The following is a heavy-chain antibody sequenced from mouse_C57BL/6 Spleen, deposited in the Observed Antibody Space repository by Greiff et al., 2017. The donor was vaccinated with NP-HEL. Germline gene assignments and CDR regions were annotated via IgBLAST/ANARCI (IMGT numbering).Heavy chain of an antibody. CDR1: GFNIKDYY. J-gene: IGHJ3*01. V-gene: IGHV14-1*01. Sequence: EVQLQQSGAELVRPGASVKLSCTASGFNIKDYYMHWVKQRPEQGLEWIGRIDPEDGDTEYAPKFQGKATMTADTSSNTAYLQLSSLTSEDTAVYYCTGLYYGSSYFAYWGQGTLVTVSA. CDR2: IDPEDGDT. D-gene: IGHD1-1*01. CDR3: TGLYYGSSYFAY.